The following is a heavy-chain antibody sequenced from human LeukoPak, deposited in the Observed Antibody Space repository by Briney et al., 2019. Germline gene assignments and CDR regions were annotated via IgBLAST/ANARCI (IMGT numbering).Heavy chain of an antibody. D-gene: IGHD1-26*01. CDR1: GFTFSSYW. CDR3: ASGRLVGAPDY. J-gene: IGHJ4*02. CDR2: ITSDGSGI. Sequence: PGGSLRLSCAASGFTFSSYWMHWVRQPPGKGLVWVSRITSDGSGIGYADSVEGRFSTSRDNAKNTLYLQMNSLRAEDTAVYYCASGRLVGAPDYWGQGTLVTVSS. V-gene: IGHV3-74*01.